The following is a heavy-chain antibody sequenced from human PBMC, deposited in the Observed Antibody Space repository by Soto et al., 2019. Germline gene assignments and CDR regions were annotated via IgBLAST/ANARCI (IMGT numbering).Heavy chain of an antibody. J-gene: IGHJ4*02. D-gene: IGHD3-10*01. CDR3: ARGLDMVRGVMSLGY. CDR1: GYTFTGYY. CDR2: INPNSGGA. V-gene: IGHV1-2*04. Sequence: ASVKVSCKASGYTFTGYYMHWVRQAPGQGLEWMGWINPNSGGANYAQKFQGWVTMTRETSISTAYMELSRLRSDDTAVYYCARGLDMVRGVMSLGYWGQGTLVTVSS.